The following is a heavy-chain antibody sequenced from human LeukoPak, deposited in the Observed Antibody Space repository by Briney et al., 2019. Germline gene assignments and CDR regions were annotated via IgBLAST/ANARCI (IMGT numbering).Heavy chain of an antibody. CDR3: AKTTIGYSSGRYPGWPVDY. CDR1: GFTFISYA. J-gene: IGHJ4*02. CDR2: ISGSGGST. V-gene: IGHV3-23*01. D-gene: IGHD6-19*01. Sequence: GGSLRFSCTASGFTFISYAMSWVRQALGKGLEWVSAISGSGGSTYYADSVKGRFTISRDNSKNTVYLQMNSLRAEDTAVYYCAKTTIGYSSGRYPGWPVDYWGQGTLVTVSS.